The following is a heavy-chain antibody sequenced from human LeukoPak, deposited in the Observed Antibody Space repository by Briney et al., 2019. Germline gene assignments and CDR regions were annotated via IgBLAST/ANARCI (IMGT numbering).Heavy chain of an antibody. D-gene: IGHD3-10*01. J-gene: IGHJ4*02. CDR1: GFTFSSYG. Sequence: GGSLRLSCAASGFTFSSYGMHWVRQAPGKGLEWVAVIWXXXXNXXXXDSXXXXXXISXDNSKNTLYLQMNSLRAEDTAVYYCARAVGEADYWGQGTLVTVSS. CDR3: ARAVGEADY. V-gene: IGHV3-33*01. CDR2: IWXXXXNX.